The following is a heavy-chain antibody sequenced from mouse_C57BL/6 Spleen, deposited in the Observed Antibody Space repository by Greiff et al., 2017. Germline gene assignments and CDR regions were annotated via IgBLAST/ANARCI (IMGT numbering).Heavy chain of an antibody. D-gene: IGHD4-1*01. Sequence: EVQGVESGGDLVKPGGSLKLSCAASGFTFSSYGMSWVRQTPDKRLEWVATISSGGSYTYYPDSVKGRFTISRDNAKNTLYLQMRSLKSEDTAMYYCARHQTGFDYWGQGTTLTVSS. CDR1: GFTFSSYG. CDR3: ARHQTGFDY. V-gene: IGHV5-6*01. J-gene: IGHJ2*01. CDR2: ISSGGSYT.